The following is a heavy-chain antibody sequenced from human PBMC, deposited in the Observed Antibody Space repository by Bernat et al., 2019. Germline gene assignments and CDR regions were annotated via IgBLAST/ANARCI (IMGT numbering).Heavy chain of an antibody. CDR1: GYTFTSYY. D-gene: IGHD6-13*01. V-gene: IGHV1-46*01. CDR3: ARRMGGSSSGFDY. CDR2: INPSGGST. J-gene: IGHJ4*02. Sequence: QVQLVQSGAEVKKPGASVKVSCKASGYTFTSYYMHWVRQAPGQGLEWMGIINPSGGSTSYAQKFKGRVTMTTDTSTSTAYMELRSLRSDDTAVYYCARRMGGSSSGFDYWGQGTLVTVSS.